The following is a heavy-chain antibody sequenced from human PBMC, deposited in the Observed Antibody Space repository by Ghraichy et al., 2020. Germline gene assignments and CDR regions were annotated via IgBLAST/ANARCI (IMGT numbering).Heavy chain of an antibody. V-gene: IGHV4-4*09. CDR3: ARHMDYGDYVFDY. CDR2: IYTSGST. Sequence: SETLSLTCTVSGGSISSYYWIWIRQPPGKGLEWIGYIYTSGSTNYNPSLKSRVTISVDTSKNQFSLKLSSVTAADTAVYYCARHMDYGDYVFDYWGQGTLVTVSS. CDR1: GGSISSYY. J-gene: IGHJ4*02. D-gene: IGHD4-17*01.